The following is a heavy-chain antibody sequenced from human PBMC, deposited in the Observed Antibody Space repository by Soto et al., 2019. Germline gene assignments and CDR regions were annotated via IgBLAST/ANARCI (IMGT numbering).Heavy chain of an antibody. CDR3: AREIVVVVAAATHSAFDI. D-gene: IGHD2-15*01. Sequence: QVQLVQSGAEVKKPGASVKVSCKASGYTFTSYDINWVRQATGQGLEWMGWMNPNSGNTGYAQKFQGRVTMTRNTSISTAYMELSSLRSEDTAVYYCAREIVVVVAAATHSAFDIWGQGTMVTVSS. V-gene: IGHV1-8*01. CDR2: MNPNSGNT. J-gene: IGHJ3*02. CDR1: GYTFTSYD.